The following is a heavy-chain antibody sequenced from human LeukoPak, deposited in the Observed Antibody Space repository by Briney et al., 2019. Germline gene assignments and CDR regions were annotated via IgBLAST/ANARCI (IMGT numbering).Heavy chain of an antibody. CDR1: GFTFSSYS. CDR2: ISWNSGSI. J-gene: IGHJ4*02. CDR3: AKVEGYSYGFFDY. Sequence: GGSLRLSCAASGFTFSSYSMNWVRQAPGKGLEWVSGISWNSGSIGYADSVKGRFSISRDNAKNSLYLQMNSLRAEDTALYYCAKVEGYSYGFFDYWGQGTLVTVSS. D-gene: IGHD5-18*01. V-gene: IGHV3-9*01.